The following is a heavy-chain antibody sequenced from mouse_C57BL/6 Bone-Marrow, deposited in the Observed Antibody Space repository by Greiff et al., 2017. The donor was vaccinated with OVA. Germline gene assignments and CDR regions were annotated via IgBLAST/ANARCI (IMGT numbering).Heavy chain of an antibody. D-gene: IGHD1-1*01. CDR3: ARTSSSYWYFDV. CDR1: GYTFTSYW. V-gene: IGHV1-64*01. Sequence: QVQLKQPGAELVKPGASVKLSCKASGYTFTSYWMNWVKQRPGQGLEWIGMIHPNSGSTNYNEKFKSKATLTVDKSSSTAYMQLSSLTSEDSAVYYCARTSSSYWYFDVWGTGTTVTVSS. J-gene: IGHJ1*03. CDR2: IHPNSGST.